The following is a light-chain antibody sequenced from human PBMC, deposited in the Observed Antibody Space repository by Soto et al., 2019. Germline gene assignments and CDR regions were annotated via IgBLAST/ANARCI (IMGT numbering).Light chain of an antibody. CDR3: QQYYSTPWT. CDR1: QNVLYSSNKNY. Sequence: DIVMTQSPDSLAVSLGERATINCTSSQNVLYSSNKNYLAWFQQKPGQPPTLLIYWASARESGVPDRFSGSGSGTDFTLTISSLQAEDVAVYYCQQYYSTPWTLGQGTKVEIK. J-gene: IGKJ1*01. V-gene: IGKV4-1*01. CDR2: WAS.